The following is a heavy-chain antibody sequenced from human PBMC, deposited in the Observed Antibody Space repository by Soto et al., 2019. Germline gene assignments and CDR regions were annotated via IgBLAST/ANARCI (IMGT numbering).Heavy chain of an antibody. CDR2: INPSGGST. CDR3: ARFKTYHGYSSGWYVGDYYYGMDV. Sequence: ASVKVSCKASGYTFTSYYMHWVRQAPGQGLEWMGIINPSGGSTSYAQKFQGRVTMTRDTSTSTVYMELSSLRSEDTAVYYCARFKTYHGYSSGWYVGDYYYGMDVWGQGTTVTVSS. D-gene: IGHD6-19*01. CDR1: GYTFTSYY. J-gene: IGHJ6*02. V-gene: IGHV1-46*01.